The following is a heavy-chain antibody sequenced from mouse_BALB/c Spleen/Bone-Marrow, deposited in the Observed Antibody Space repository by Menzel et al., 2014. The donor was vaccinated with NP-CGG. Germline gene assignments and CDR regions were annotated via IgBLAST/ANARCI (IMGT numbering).Heavy chain of an antibody. J-gene: IGHJ2*01. CDR1: GYTFTDFN. D-gene: IGHD2-14*01. Sequence: VQLKESGAELVKPGASVKMSCKASGYTFTDFNMHWVKQSPGKSLEWIGFISPYIGGTGYNQKFKSKATLTVDSSSSTAYMELLSLTTEDPAVCSSARANTYDGRYFDYWGQGTTRKVPS. V-gene: IGHV1S29*02. CDR3: ARANTYDGRYFDY. CDR2: ISPYIGGT.